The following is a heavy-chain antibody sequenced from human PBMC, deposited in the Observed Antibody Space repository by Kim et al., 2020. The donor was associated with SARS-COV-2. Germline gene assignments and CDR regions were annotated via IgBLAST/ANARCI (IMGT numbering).Heavy chain of an antibody. V-gene: IGHV4-34*01. CDR3: ARGAAFLAY. CDR2: GDT. J-gene: IGHJ4*02. D-gene: IGHD3-3*02. Sequence: GDTNYNPDLQSRVTISLDISKSQVSLRLTSVTAADTAVYFCARGAAFLAYWGQGTLVTVSS.